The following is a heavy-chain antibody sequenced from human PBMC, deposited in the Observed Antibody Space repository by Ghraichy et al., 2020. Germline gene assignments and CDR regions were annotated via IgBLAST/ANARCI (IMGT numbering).Heavy chain of an antibody. V-gene: IGHV3-30*02. J-gene: IGHJ4*02. CDR1: RFTFSDYG. CDR3: AKNLHPKWELLVFDY. Sequence: GESLNISCAASRFTFSDYGMHWVRQAPGKGLEWVAFIRYDGSNEYYADSVKGRFTISRDNSKNTLYLQMYTLRAEDTAVYYCAKNLHPKWELLVFDYWGQGTLVTVSS. D-gene: IGHD1-26*01. CDR2: IRYDGSNE.